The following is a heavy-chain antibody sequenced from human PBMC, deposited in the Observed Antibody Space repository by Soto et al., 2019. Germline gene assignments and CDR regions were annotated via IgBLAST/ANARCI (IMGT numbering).Heavy chain of an antibody. J-gene: IGHJ4*02. Sequence: LSLTCTVSGGSISSYYWSWIRQPPGKGLEWIGYIYYSGSTNYNPSLKSRVTISVDTSRNQFSLNLSSVTAADTAVYYCARGSYGDYYCGKGSLVTVSS. CDR3: ARGSYGDYY. CDR1: GGSISSYY. V-gene: IGHV4-59*01. D-gene: IGHD4-17*01. CDR2: IYYSGST.